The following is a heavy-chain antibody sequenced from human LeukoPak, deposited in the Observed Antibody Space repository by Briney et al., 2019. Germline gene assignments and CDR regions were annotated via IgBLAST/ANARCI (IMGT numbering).Heavy chain of an antibody. J-gene: IGHJ4*02. CDR1: GFRFTTYE. CDR3: ARMDYAGNWPDF. CDR2: ISSSGGAS. Sequence: PGGSLRLSCAASGFRFTTYEMNWVRQAPGKGLEWISYISSSGGASYYADSVKGRFTVSRDNAKDSLYLQMSSLRAGDSTVYYCARMDYAGNWPDFWGQGTLVTVSS. V-gene: IGHV3-48*03. D-gene: IGHD4-23*01.